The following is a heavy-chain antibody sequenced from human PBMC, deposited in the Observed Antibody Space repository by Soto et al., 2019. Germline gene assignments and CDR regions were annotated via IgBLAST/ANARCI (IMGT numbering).Heavy chain of an antibody. CDR2: IKSKTDGGTT. CDR1: GFTFSNAW. CDR3: TTVSYCSSTSCYLGVDY. J-gene: IGHJ4*02. D-gene: IGHD2-2*01. Sequence: GGSLRLSCAASGFTFSNAWMSWVRQAPGKGLEWVGRIKSKTDGGTTDYAAPVKGRFTISRDDSKNTLYLQMNSLKTEDTAVYYCTTVSYCSSTSCYLGVDYWGQGTLVTVSS. V-gene: IGHV3-15*01.